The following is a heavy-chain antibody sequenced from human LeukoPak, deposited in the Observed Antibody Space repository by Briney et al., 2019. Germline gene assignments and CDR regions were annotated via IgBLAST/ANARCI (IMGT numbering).Heavy chain of an antibody. CDR3: AKGSSGGRPYYFDY. CDR1: GFTFRNYA. J-gene: IGHJ4*02. D-gene: IGHD3-22*01. Sequence: GGSLGLSCVASGFTFRNYAMSWVRQSPGKGLEWISAISNDGVYTFHADSVKGRLTISRDNSKNTLYLQMDSLRAEDTAIYYCAKGSSGGRPYYFDYWGQGTLVTVSS. CDR2: ISNDGVYT. V-gene: IGHV3-23*01.